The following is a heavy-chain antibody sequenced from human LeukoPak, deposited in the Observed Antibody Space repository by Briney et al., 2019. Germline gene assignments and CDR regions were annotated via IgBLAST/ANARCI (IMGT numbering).Heavy chain of an antibody. CDR3: ASMNIDP. D-gene: IGHD2-21*01. CDR2: ISGSDGST. Sequence: GGSLRLSCVASGFTFSSYWMHWVRQDPRKGLEWVSTISGSDGSTNYADSVKGRFSISRDNSKNTLYLQMNSLRAEDTAVYYCASMNIDPWGQGTLVTVSS. CDR1: GFTFSSYW. J-gene: IGHJ5*02. V-gene: IGHV3-23*01.